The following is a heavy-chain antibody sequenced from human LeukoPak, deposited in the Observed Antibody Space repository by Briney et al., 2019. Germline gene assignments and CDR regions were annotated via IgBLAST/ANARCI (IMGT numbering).Heavy chain of an antibody. D-gene: IGHD6-13*01. Sequence: GGSLRLSCAASGFIFSDYYMSWIRQAPGKGLEWLSFISSGGSTIYYADSVKGRFTISRDNAKNSLYLQMNSLRAEDTAVYYCARGGTYSSSYDYWGQGTLVTVSS. CDR3: ARGGTYSSSYDY. V-gene: IGHV3-11*04. CDR2: ISSGGSTI. CDR1: GFIFSDYY. J-gene: IGHJ4*02.